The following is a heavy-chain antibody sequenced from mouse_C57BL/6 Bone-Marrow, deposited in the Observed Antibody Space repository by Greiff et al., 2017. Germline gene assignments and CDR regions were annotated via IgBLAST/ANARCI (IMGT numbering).Heavy chain of an antibody. D-gene: IGHD1-1*01. J-gene: IGHJ2*01. Sequence: EVQRVESGEGLVKPGGSLKLSCAASGFTFSSYAMSWVRQTPEKRLEWVAYISSGGDYIYYADTVKGRFTISRDNARNTLYLQMSSLKSEDTAMYYCTRGRTTVVEFDYWGQGTTLTVSS. CDR3: TRGRTTVVEFDY. CDR2: ISSGGDYI. CDR1: GFTFSSYA. V-gene: IGHV5-9-1*02.